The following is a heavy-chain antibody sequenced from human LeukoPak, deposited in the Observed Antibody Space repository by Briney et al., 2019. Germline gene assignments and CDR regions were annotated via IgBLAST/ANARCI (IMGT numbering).Heavy chain of an antibody. Sequence: PSETLPLTCNVSGVSVTSGGNYWTWIRQPPGKGLEWIGYIYHGGSSTSYNPSLRSRVTISVDRSKNQFSLKLSSVTAADTAVYYCARGRDYYDSSGYGVFDYWGQGTLVTVSS. J-gene: IGHJ4*02. CDR1: GVSVTSGGNY. CDR3: ARGRDYYDSSGYGVFDY. V-gene: IGHV4-30-2*01. D-gene: IGHD3-22*01. CDR2: IYHGGSST.